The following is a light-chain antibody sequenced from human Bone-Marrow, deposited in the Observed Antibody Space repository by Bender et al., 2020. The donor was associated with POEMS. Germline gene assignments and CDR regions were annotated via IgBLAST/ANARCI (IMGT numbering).Light chain of an antibody. J-gene: IGLJ1*01. CDR3: CSYAGSRPLV. CDR1: SSDIGNYNQ. V-gene: IGLV2-23*02. CDR2: DVS. Sequence: QSALTQPASVSGSPGQSITISCTGTSSDIGNYNQVSWYQQHPGKAPKLMIYDVSNRPSVVSNRFSGSKSGNTASLTISGLQAEDEADYYCCSYAGSRPLVFGTGTKVTVL.